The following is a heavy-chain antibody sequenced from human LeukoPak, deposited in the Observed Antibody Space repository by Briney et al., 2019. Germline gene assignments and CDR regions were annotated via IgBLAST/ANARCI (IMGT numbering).Heavy chain of an antibody. D-gene: IGHD1-26*01. J-gene: IGHJ4*02. CDR3: ARGGGATTGLDY. V-gene: IGHV3-64*01. Sequence: GGSLRLSCAASGFTFSSYAVHWVRQAPGKGLEYVSTVSSNGGSTYYGNSVKGRFTISRDNPKNTVYLQMGSLRAEDMAVYYCARGGGATTGLDYWGQGTLVTVSS. CDR1: GFTFSSYA. CDR2: VSSNGGST.